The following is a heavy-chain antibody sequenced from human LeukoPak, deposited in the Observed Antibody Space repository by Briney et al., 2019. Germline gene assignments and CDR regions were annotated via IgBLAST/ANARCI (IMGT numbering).Heavy chain of an antibody. V-gene: IGHV1-69-2*01. D-gene: IGHD5-12*01. CDR3: VKSTSEWLRLGGYFDY. CDR1: GYTFTDYY. J-gene: IGHJ4*02. CDR2: VDPEDDET. Sequence: ATVKISCKVSGYTFTDYYMHWVQQTPGKGLEWMGLVDPEDDETIYAEKFQGRVTITADTSTDTAYMELSSLRSEDTAVYYCVKSTSEWLRLGGYFDYWGQGTLVTVSS.